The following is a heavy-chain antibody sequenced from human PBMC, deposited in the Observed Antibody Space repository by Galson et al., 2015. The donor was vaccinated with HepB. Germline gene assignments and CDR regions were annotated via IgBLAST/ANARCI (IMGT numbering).Heavy chain of an antibody. CDR1: GFDFVRTT. CDR2: ITRTSNTI. CDR3: ARDRMTMVRGVSLYGMDV. J-gene: IGHJ6*02. V-gene: IGHV3-21*01. Sequence: SLRLSCAGSGFDFVRTTMNWVRQTPGKGLEWVSSITRTSNTIYYRDSVKGRFTISRDNAKNSLYLQMNSLRAEDTALYYCARDRMTMVRGVSLYGMDVWGQGTTVTVSS. D-gene: IGHD3-10*01.